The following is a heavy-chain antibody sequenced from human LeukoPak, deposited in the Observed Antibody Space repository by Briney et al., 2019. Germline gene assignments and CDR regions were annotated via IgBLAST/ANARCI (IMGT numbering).Heavy chain of an antibody. J-gene: IGHJ4*02. CDR2: IYYSGST. D-gene: IGHD6-19*01. CDR1: GGSISSYY. V-gene: IGHV4-59*01. Sequence: SETLSLTCTVSGGSISSYYWSWIRQPPGKGLEWIGYIYYSGSTNYNPSLKSRVTISVDTSKNQFSLKLSSVTAADTAVYYCARTVAGTSKPYYFDYWGQGTLVTVSP. CDR3: ARTVAGTSKPYYFDY.